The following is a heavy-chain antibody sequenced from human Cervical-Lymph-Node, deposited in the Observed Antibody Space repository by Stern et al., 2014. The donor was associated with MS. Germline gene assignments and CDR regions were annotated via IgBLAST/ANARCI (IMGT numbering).Heavy chain of an antibody. D-gene: IGHD6-19*01. J-gene: IGHJ5*01. CDR3: TRFLQSGWSDLFDS. V-gene: IGHV3-7*01. Sequence: VQLVESGPGLVQPGGSQRLPCAVSGSTFSTSWMSWVRQAPGQGLEWVANIKRDGSETYYLDSLKGRFTISIDNAKRPSYLATNSLRAEDTAVYYCTRFLQSGWSDLFDSWGRGTLVTVSS. CDR1: GSTFSTSW. CDR2: IKRDGSET.